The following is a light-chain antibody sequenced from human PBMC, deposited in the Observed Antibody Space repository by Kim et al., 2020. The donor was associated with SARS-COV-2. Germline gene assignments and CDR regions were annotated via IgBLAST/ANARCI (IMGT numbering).Light chain of an antibody. CDR1: QSVRTN. CDR3: QQYDSGPS. CDR2: GAS. Sequence: YGSPGEGATLACRASQSVRTNLAWYQHRPGQAPRLLSFGASTRATGIPGRVSASGSGTEFTLTINSLQSEDYAVYYCQQYDSGPSFGGGTKVDIK. J-gene: IGKJ4*01. V-gene: IGKV3-15*01.